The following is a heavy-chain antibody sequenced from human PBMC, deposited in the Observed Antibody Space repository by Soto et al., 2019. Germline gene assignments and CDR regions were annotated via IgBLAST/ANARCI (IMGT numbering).Heavy chain of an antibody. D-gene: IGHD3-3*01. V-gene: IGHV1-18*01. CDR1: GYTFTSYG. Sequence: ASVKVSCKASGYTFTSYGISWVRQAPGQGLEWMGWISAYNGNTNYAQKLQGRVTMTTDTSTSTAYMELRSLRSDDTAVYYCARVSHYDFWSGYRDYYMDVWGKGTTVTVS. CDR3: ARVSHYDFWSGYRDYYMDV. CDR2: ISAYNGNT. J-gene: IGHJ6*03.